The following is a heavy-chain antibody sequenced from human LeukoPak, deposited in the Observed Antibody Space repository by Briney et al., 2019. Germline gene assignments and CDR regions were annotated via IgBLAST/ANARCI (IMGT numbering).Heavy chain of an antibody. CDR3: ARSTVAGAFDI. CDR2: IYHSGST. CDR1: GYSISSGYY. V-gene: IGHV4-38-2*01. Sequence: PSETLSITCAASGYSISSGYYWGWIRQPPGKGLEWIGSIYHSGSTYYNPSLKSRVTISVDTSKNQFSLKLSSVTAADTAVYYCARSTVAGAFDIWGQGTMVTVSS. J-gene: IGHJ3*02. D-gene: IGHD4-23*01.